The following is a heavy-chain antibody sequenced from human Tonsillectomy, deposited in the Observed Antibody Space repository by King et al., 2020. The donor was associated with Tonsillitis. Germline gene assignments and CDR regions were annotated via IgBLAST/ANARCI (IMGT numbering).Heavy chain of an antibody. D-gene: IGHD3-22*01. CDR2: ISGSGGST. Sequence: VQLVESGGGLVQPGGSLSLSCAASGFTFSSYAMSWVRQAPGKGLEWVSAISGSGGSTYYADSVKGRFTISRDNSKNTLYLQMNSLRAEDTAVYYCAKTAPNYYDSSGYKGDWGQGTLVTVSS. CDR3: AKTAPNYYDSSGYKGD. V-gene: IGHV3-23*04. CDR1: GFTFSSYA. J-gene: IGHJ4*02.